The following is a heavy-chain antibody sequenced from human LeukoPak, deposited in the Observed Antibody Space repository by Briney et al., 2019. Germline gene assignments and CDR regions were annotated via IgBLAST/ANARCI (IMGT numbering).Heavy chain of an antibody. Sequence: GGSLRLSCAASGFTFSSYWMSWVRQAPGKGLEWVANIKQDGSEKYYVDSVKGRFTISRDNAKNSLFLQMNSLRAADTAVYYCARAGAPYGLDIWAKGQWSPSLQ. CDR3: ARAGAPYGLDI. J-gene: IGHJ3*02. V-gene: IGHV3-7*01. CDR2: IKQDGSEK. CDR1: GFTFSSYW. D-gene: IGHD3-10*01.